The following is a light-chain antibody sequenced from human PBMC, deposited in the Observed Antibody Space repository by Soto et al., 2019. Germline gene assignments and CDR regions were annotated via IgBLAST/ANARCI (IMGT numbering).Light chain of an antibody. Sequence: QSALTEPASVSGSPGQSITISCTGTSSDVGSYNYVSWYQQHPGKAPKLMIYDVNERPSGVPDRFSGSKSGNTASLTISGLQAEDEADYYCCSYAGSFTFVFGGGTKLTVL. CDR3: CSYAGSFTFV. V-gene: IGLV2-11*01. CDR2: DVN. CDR1: SSDVGSYNY. J-gene: IGLJ2*01.